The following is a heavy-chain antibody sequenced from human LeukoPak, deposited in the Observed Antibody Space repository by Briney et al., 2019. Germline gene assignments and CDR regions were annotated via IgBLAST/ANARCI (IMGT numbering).Heavy chain of an antibody. Sequence: ASVKVSCKASGYTFTGYYMHWVRQAPGQGLEWMGWINPNSGGTNYAQKFQGRVTMTRDTSISTAYLQWSSLKASDTAMYYCARHSRPNWFDPWGQGTLVTVSS. CDR1: GYTFTGYY. V-gene: IGHV1-2*02. CDR2: INPNSGGT. D-gene: IGHD1-26*01. J-gene: IGHJ5*02. CDR3: ARHSRPNWFDP.